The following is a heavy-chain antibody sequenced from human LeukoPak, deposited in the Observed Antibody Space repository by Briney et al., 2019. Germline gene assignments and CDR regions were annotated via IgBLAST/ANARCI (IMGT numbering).Heavy chain of an antibody. CDR1: GYTFTSYD. Sequence: ASVKVSCKASGYTFTSYDIDWVRQATGQGLEWMGLMNPNSGNTGYAKKFQGRVTMTRKTSISTAYMELSRLRSEKTAVYYYARGVKSNSRSRHSYFYYYMDVWGKGTKVNVSS. CDR3: ARGVKSNSRSRHSYFYYYMDV. J-gene: IGHJ6*03. CDR2: MNPNSGNT. D-gene: IGHD4-23*01. V-gene: IGHV1-8*01.